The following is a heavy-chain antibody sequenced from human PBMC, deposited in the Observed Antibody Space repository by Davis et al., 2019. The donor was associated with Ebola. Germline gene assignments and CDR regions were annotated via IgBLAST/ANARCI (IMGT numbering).Heavy chain of an antibody. CDR3: ARGEAVAGTIATKYDY. V-gene: IGHV4-59*01. D-gene: IGHD6-19*01. CDR1: GGSISSYY. CDR2: IYYSGST. Sequence: MPSETLSLTCTVSGGSISSYYWSWIRQPPGQGLEWIGYIYYSGSTNYNPSLTSRVTISVDTSKNQFSLKLSSVTAADTAVYSCARGEAVAGTIATKYDYWGQGTLVTVSS. J-gene: IGHJ4*02.